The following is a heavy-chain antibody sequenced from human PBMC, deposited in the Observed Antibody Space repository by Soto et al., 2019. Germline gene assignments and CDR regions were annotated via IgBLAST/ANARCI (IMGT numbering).Heavy chain of an antibody. D-gene: IGHD1-26*01. CDR3: ARVSSSMVVGPDDGMAV. CDR2: ISGKTGNT. Sequence: QVQLVQSGVEVKKPGASVKVSCKASGYTFLSYGISWVRQAPGQGLEWMGWISGKTGNTNYAQKLQGRDTLTRETSTSTAYMALRRLRSDDTAVDYSARVSSSMVVGPDDGMAVWGQGTKVTVSS. CDR1: GYTFLSYG. J-gene: IGHJ6*02. V-gene: IGHV1-18*04.